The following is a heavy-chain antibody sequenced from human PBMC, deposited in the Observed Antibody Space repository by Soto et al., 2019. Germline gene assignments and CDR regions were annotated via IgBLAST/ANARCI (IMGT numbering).Heavy chain of an antibody. D-gene: IGHD6-6*01. CDR2: IYANGNE. Sequence: QITLKEAGPTLVKPTETLTLTCTFSGFSLSTGGGAVGWIRQPPGKALEWLALIYANGNEVYSSSLRNRLTITKDTSKNQVVLTMTNMDPVDTATYYCAHRRSVASRCWCDPWGQGTLVIVSS. CDR1: GFSLSTGGGA. J-gene: IGHJ5*02. CDR3: AHRRSVASRCWCDP. V-gene: IGHV2-5*01.